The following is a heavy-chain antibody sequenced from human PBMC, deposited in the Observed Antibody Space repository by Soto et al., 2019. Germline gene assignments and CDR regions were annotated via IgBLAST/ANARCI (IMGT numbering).Heavy chain of an antibody. CDR3: ERAGRARSGGSCYW. V-gene: IGHV4-34*01. J-gene: IGHJ4*02. D-gene: IGHD2-15*01. CDR1: GGSFSGYY. Sequence: SETLSLTCAVYGGSFSGYYWSGIRQPPGKGLEWIGEINHSGSTNYNPSLKSRVTISVDTSKNQFSLKLSSVTAADTAVYYCERAGRARSGGSCYWWGQGTLVTVSS. CDR2: INHSGST.